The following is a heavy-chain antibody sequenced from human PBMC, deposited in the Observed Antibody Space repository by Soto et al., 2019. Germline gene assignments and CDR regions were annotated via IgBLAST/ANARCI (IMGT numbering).Heavy chain of an antibody. CDR2: INAGNGNT. Sequence: AAVKVSCKASGYTFTSYAMHWVRQAPGQRLEWMGWINAGNGNTKYSQKFQGRVTITRDTSASTAYMELSSLRSEDTAVYYCAKSATVPAAIAYWGQGTLVTVSS. CDR3: AKSATVPAAIAY. D-gene: IGHD2-2*02. V-gene: IGHV1-3*01. J-gene: IGHJ4*02. CDR1: GYTFTSYA.